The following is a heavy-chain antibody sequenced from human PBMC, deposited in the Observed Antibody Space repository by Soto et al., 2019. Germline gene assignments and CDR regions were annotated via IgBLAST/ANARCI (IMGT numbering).Heavy chain of an antibody. Sequence: PPGKGLEWVGEVYHSGTTNYNPSLKSRVTLSVDKSKNQFSLKVTSVTAADTAVFFCQAEDGIRPSVPVSAFLLNRSSDL. CDR3: QAEDGIRPSVPVSAFLLNRSSDL. J-gene: IGHJ2*01. V-gene: IGHV4-4*01. CDR2: VYHSGTT. D-gene: IGHD1-1*01.